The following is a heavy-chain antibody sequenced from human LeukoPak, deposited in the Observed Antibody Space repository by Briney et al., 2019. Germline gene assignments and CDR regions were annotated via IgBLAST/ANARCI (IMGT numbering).Heavy chain of an antibody. CDR1: GFTFSAYG. CDR2: ISANGSIT. V-gene: IGHV3-23*01. Sequence: GGTLRLSCAASGFTFSAYGMSWVRQSPGQGLEWVSGISANGSITFYARSVRGRFTISRDNPQNTVYLQMNSLRAEDTAVYYCAKDLYDSSGYYHNRFDPWGQGTLVTVSS. J-gene: IGHJ5*02. D-gene: IGHD3-22*01. CDR3: AKDLYDSSGYYHNRFDP.